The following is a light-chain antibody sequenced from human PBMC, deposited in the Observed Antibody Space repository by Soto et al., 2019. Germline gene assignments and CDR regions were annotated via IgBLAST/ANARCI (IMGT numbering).Light chain of an antibody. Sequence: QSVLTQSPSASASLGASVKFTCTLSSGHSNYAIAWHQQQPGKGPRYLMNLNSDGSHSKGDGIPDRFSGSSSGAERYLTISSLQSEDEADYYCQTWGTGSVVFGGGTKVTVL. CDR2: LNSDGSH. V-gene: IGLV4-69*01. CDR3: QTWGTGSVV. CDR1: SGHSNYA. J-gene: IGLJ2*01.